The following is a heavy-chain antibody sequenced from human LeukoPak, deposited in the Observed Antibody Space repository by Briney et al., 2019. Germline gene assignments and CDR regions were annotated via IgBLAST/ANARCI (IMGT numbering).Heavy chain of an antibody. Sequence: GGSLRLSCVASGFTFRSFGMTWVRQPPGKGLEWVSAISGSGVTTHYAGSVKGRFSISRDNSKNTLYLQMNSLRAEDTALYCCAKKVVVGATSPYSDFQDWGQGTLVTVSS. D-gene: IGHD1-26*01. J-gene: IGHJ1*01. V-gene: IGHV3-23*01. CDR1: GFTFRSFG. CDR3: AKKVVVGATSPYSDFQD. CDR2: ISGSGVTT.